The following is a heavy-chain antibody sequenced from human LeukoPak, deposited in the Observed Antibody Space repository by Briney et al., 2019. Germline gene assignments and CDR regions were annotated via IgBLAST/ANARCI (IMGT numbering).Heavy chain of an antibody. Sequence: GGSLRLSCAASGFTFSTYWMSWVRPAPGKGLGWVVNIKQDGSEKYYVESVKGRFTITRDNAKNSLYLKMNSLRAEDTAVYYCARVHYDFWSGSRNYGMDVWDQGTTVTVSS. CDR2: IKQDGSEK. J-gene: IGHJ6*02. CDR3: ARVHYDFWSGSRNYGMDV. CDR1: GFTFSTYW. V-gene: IGHV3-7*03. D-gene: IGHD3-3*01.